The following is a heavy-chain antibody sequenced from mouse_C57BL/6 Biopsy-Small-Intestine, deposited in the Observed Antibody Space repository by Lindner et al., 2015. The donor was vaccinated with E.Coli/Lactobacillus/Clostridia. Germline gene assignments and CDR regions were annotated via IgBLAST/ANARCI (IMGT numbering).Heavy chain of an antibody. V-gene: IGHV14-3*01. CDR2: IDPANGNT. D-gene: IGHD2-12*01. CDR3: ARRDYTYFDY. J-gene: IGHJ2*01. CDR1: GFNIKDDY. Sequence: VQLQESGAELVRPGASVKLSCTASGFNIKDDYIHWVKQRPEQGLEWIGRIDPANGNTKYAPKFQDKATITADTSSNTAYLQLSSLTSEDTAVYYCARRDYTYFDYWGQGTTLTVSS.